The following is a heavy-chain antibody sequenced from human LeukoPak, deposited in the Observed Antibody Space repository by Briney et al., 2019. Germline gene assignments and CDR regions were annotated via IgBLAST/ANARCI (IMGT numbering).Heavy chain of an antibody. CDR1: GFTFGDYA. J-gene: IGHJ4*02. D-gene: IGHD3-22*01. CDR2: ISGSGGHT. V-gene: IGHV3-23*01. Sequence: PGGSLRLSCIASGFTFGDYAMSWVRQAPGKGPEWVSSISGSGGHTYFADSVKGRFTISRDNSKNTLDLQMNSLKVEDTAVYYCAKFRYHSNDNNYLDFNYWGQGTLVTVSS. CDR3: AKFRYHSNDNNYLDFNY.